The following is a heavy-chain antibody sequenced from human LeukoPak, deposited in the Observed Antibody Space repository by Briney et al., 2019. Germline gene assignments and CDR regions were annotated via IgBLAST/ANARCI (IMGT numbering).Heavy chain of an antibody. Sequence: GGSLRLSCAASRFTLSDYYMSWVRQAPGKGLERVSHISSSGNTIYYADSVKGRFTISRDNAKNSLYLQMNSLRAEDTAVYYCARGPWGSGQQYYFDYWGQGTLVSVSS. CDR2: ISSSGNTI. V-gene: IGHV3-11*04. J-gene: IGHJ4*02. CDR1: RFTLSDYY. D-gene: IGHD3-10*01. CDR3: ARGPWGSGQQYYFDY.